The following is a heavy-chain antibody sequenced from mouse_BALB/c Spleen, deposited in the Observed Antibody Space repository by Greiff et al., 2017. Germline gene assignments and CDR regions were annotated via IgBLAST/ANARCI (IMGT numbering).Heavy chain of an antibody. J-gene: IGHJ3*01. V-gene: IGHV14-3*02. CDR1: GFNIKDTY. D-gene: IGHD2-1*01. Sequence: EVKLQQSGAELVKPGASVKLSCTASGFNIKDTYMHWVKQRPEQGLEWIGRIDPANGNTKYDPKFQGKATITADTSSNTAYLQLSSLTSEDTAVYYCAREGIYYGNYVAYWGQGTLVTVSA. CDR3: AREGIYYGNYVAY. CDR2: IDPANGNT.